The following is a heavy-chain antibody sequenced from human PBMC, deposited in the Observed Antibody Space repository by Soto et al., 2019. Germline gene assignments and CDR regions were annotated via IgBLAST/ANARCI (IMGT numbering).Heavy chain of an antibody. CDR1: GFTFSRSP. CDR2: ISADGSSQ. J-gene: IGHJ4*02. D-gene: IGHD2-15*01. Sequence: QVQLVESGGGEVQPGTSLRLSCAASGFTFSRSPMHWVRQAPGKGLAWVGLISADGSSQHYADSVRGRFIISRDNFRSTVSLQMDRLRAEDTAVYYCARPVVAATPDYWGQGTLVSVSS. V-gene: IGHV3-30-3*01. CDR3: ARPVVAATPDY.